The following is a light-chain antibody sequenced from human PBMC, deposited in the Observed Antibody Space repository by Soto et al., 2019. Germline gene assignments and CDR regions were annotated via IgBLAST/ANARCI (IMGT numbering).Light chain of an antibody. J-gene: IGKJ4*01. CDR2: DAS. Sequence: EILLTQSPATMSLSPGERATLSGRAIQSVGRYLAWYQHNPGQAPRLLIYDASHRATGIPARFSGSGSGTDFTITISSLEHEDFAGYYCQQYNNWPPLTFGGGTKVEI. CDR1: QSVGRY. CDR3: QQYNNWPPLT. V-gene: IGKV3-11*01.